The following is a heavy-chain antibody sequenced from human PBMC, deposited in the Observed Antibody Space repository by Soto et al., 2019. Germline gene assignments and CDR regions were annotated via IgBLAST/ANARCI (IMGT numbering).Heavy chain of an antibody. J-gene: IGHJ6*02. CDR2: ISSSSIYI. CDR1: GFTFSSYS. D-gene: IGHD1-1*01. CDR3: ARDHQLERTNWDYYYGMDV. Sequence: PGGSLRLSCAASGFTFSSYSMNWVRQAPGKGLEWVSSISSSSIYIYYADSVKGRFTISRDNAKNSLYLQMNSLRAEDTAVYYCARDHQLERTNWDYYYGMDVWGQGTTVTVSS. V-gene: IGHV3-21*01.